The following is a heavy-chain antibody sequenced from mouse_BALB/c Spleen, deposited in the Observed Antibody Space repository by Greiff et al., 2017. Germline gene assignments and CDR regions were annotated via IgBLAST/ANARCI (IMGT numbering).Heavy chain of an antibody. CDR3: ARNYGSSFDY. CDR2: FHPYNDDT. CDR1: GYTFTTDP. V-gene: IGHV1-47*01. J-gene: IGHJ2*01. D-gene: IGHD1-1*01. Sequence: VQLQQSGAELVKPGASVKMSCKAFGYTFTTDPIWWLKQNHGKSLVGIGNFHPYNDDTKYNEKFKGKAKLTVEKSSSTVYVEFSRLTSDDSAVYYCARNYGSSFDYWGQGTTLTVSS.